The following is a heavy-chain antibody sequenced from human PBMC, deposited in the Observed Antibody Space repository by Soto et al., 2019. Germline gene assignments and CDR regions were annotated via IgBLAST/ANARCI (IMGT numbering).Heavy chain of an antibody. J-gene: IGHJ6*02. CDR2: IFHSGTT. Sequence: PSETLSLTCAVSGYSISSGYYWGWIRQPPGKGLEWLGSIFHSGTTYDNPSLKSRVTISVDMSNNQFSLKLTSVTAADTAVYYCARIADTAMVTNYYYYYGMDVWGQGTTVTVS. CDR1: GYSISSGYY. D-gene: IGHD5-18*01. CDR3: ARIADTAMVTNYYYYYGMDV. V-gene: IGHV4-38-2*01.